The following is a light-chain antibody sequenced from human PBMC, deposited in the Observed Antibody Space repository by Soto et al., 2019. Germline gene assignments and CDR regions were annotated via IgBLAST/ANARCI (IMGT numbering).Light chain of an antibody. CDR1: QSVTSNY. CDR3: QQYGSPLTWT. Sequence: EVVLTQSPGTVSLSPGERATLSCRASQSVTSNYLAWYQQKPGQAPRLLIYAASSRATGIPDRFSGSGSGTDFSLTISRLEPEDFAVYYYQQYGSPLTWTFGQGTKVEIK. J-gene: IGKJ1*01. CDR2: AAS. V-gene: IGKV3-20*01.